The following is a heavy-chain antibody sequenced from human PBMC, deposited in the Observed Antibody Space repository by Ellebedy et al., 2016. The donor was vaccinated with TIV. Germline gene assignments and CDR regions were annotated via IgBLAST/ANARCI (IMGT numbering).Heavy chain of an antibody. J-gene: IGHJ4*02. V-gene: IGHV1-69*13. CDR1: GGTFSSYA. CDR3: AREAVGAIGTSFDY. Sequence: AASVKVSCKASGGTFSSYAISWVRQAPGQGLEWMGGIIPIFGTANYAQKFQGRVTITADESTSTAYMELSSLRSEDTAVYYCAREAVGAIGTSFDYWGQGTLVTVSS. D-gene: IGHD1-26*01. CDR2: IIPIFGTA.